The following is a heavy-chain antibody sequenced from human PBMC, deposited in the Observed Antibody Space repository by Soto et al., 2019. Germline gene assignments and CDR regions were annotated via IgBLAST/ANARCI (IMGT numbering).Heavy chain of an antibody. V-gene: IGHV4-39*01. J-gene: IGHJ4*02. CDR2: LYYSGST. Sequence: SETLSLTCTVSGGSISSRNYYWGWIRQPPGKGLEWIGSLYYSGSTYYNPSLKSRVTISVDTSKNQFSLKLSSVTAADTAVYYCARHRYSYGVYYFDYWGQGTLVTVSS. D-gene: IGHD5-18*01. CDR3: ARHRYSYGVYYFDY. CDR1: GGSISSRNYY.